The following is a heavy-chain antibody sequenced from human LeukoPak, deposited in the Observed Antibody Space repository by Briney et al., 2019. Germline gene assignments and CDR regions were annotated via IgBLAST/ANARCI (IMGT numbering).Heavy chain of an antibody. CDR1: GFTFSSYS. CDR3: ARAYCGGDCYSWYYFDY. V-gene: IGHV3-21*01. D-gene: IGHD2-21*02. CDR2: ISSSSGYI. Sequence: GSLRLSCAASGFTFSSYSMNWVRQAPGKGLEWVSSISSSSGYIYYADSVKGRFTISRDNAKNSLYLQMNSLRAEDTAVYYCARAYCGGDCYSWYYFDYWGQGTLVTVSS. J-gene: IGHJ4*02.